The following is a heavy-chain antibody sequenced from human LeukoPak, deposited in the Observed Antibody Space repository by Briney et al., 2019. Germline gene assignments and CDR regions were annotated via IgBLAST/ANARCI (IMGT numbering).Heavy chain of an antibody. CDR3: ARDYYDSSGYNWFDP. V-gene: IGHV1-2*02. J-gene: IGHJ5*02. D-gene: IGHD3-22*01. Sequence: ASVKVSCKASGYTLTGYYMHWVRQAPGQGLEWMGWINPNSGGTNYAQKFQGRVTMTRDTSISTAYMELSRLRSDDTAVYYCARDYYDSSGYNWFDPWGQGTLVTVSS. CDR1: GYTLTGYY. CDR2: INPNSGGT.